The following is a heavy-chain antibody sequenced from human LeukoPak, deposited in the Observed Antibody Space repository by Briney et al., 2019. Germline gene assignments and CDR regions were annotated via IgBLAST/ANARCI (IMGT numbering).Heavy chain of an antibody. J-gene: IGHJ5*02. V-gene: IGHV4-59*08. CDR1: GYSIAHGFF. CDR3: ARLYRGVRGVNWFDP. Sequence: PSETLSLTCTVSGYSIAHGFFWAWIRQPPGKGLEWIGYIYYSGSTNYNPSLKSRVTISVDTSKNQFSLQLSSVTAADTAVYYCARLYRGVRGVNWFDPWGQGTLVTVSS. D-gene: IGHD3-10*01. CDR2: IYYSGST.